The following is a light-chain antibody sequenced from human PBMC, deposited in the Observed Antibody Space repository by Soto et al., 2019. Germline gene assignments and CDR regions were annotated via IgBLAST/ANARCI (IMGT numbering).Light chain of an antibody. V-gene: IGKV3-20*01. CDR2: GAS. Sequence: TQSPFTLSASVGDRVTITCRASQSISNRLAWHQQKPGQAPRLLIYGASNRATGIPDRFSGSGSGTDFTLTISRLEPEDFAVYYCQQYGSSGTFGQGTKVDIK. J-gene: IGKJ1*01. CDR3: QQYGSSGT. CDR1: QSISNR.